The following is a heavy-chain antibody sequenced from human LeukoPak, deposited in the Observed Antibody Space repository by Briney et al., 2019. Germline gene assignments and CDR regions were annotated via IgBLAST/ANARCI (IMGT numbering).Heavy chain of an antibody. J-gene: IGHJ4*02. CDR1: GGSISSSTYY. Sequence: SETLSLTCTVSGGSISSSTYYWGWIRQPPGKGLEWIGSIFNSGNTFDNPSLRSRVTISVDTSKNQFSLKLSSVTAADTALYYCARHRSGWLQSSFDYWGQGTLVTVSS. D-gene: IGHD5-24*01. CDR3: ARHRSGWLQSSFDY. CDR2: IFNSGNT. V-gene: IGHV4-39*01.